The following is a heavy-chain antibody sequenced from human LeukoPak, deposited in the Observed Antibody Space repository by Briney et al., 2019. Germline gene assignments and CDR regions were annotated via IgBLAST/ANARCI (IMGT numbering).Heavy chain of an antibody. D-gene: IGHD6-19*01. V-gene: IGHV4-4*07. J-gene: IGHJ6*03. CDR3: ARDTPSGYSSGWYGTYYYYMDV. CDR2: IYTSGST. CDR1: GGSISSYY. Sequence: RSSETLSLTCTVSGGSISSYYWSWIRQPAEKGLEWVGRIYTSGSTNYNPSLKSRVTMSVDTSKNQFSLKLSSVTAADTAVYYCARDTPSGYSSGWYGTYYYYMDVWGKGTTVTISS.